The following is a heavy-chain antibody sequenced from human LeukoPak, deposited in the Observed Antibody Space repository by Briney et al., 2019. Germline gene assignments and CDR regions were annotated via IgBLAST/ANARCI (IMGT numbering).Heavy chain of an antibody. Sequence: PGGTLRLSCAASGFILGSYWMSWVRQAPGKGLEWVANIKQDGSENYYMDSLKGRFTVSRDNAQNSLYLQMNSLRAEDTAVYYCATDILTCYFRNYYYDMDVWGKGTTVTVSS. CDR2: IKQDGSEN. CDR1: GFILGSYW. J-gene: IGHJ6*03. CDR3: ATDILTCYFRNYYYDMDV. V-gene: IGHV3-7*01. D-gene: IGHD3-9*01.